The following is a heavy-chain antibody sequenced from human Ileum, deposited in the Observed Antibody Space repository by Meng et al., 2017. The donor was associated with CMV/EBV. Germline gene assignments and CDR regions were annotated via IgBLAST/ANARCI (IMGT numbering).Heavy chain of an antibody. J-gene: IGHJ4*02. CDR2: LYYSGTT. CDR3: ARWSQESSSWSGFDF. D-gene: IGHD6-13*01. V-gene: IGHV4-39*07. CDR1: GGSISSGRHY. Sequence: SGPGLVKPSETLSLICTVSGGSISSGRHYWGWIRQPPGKGLEWIGILYYSGTTYYNPSLKSRVTMSVDTSENQFSLKMNSVTAADTAVYYCARWSQESSSWSGFDFWGQGTLVTVSS.